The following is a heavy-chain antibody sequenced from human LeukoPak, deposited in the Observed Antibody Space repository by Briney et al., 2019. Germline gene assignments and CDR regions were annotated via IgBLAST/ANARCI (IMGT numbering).Heavy chain of an antibody. CDR3: ARDRSWLGFYYYGMDV. Sequence: GGSLRLSCAASGFTFSSYAMSWVRQAPGKGLEWVSSISSSSSYIYYADSVKGRFTISRDNAKNSLYLQMNSLRAEDTAVYYCARDRSWLGFYYYGMDVWGQGTTVTVSS. D-gene: IGHD6-19*01. J-gene: IGHJ6*02. CDR1: GFTFSSYA. V-gene: IGHV3-21*01. CDR2: ISSSSSYI.